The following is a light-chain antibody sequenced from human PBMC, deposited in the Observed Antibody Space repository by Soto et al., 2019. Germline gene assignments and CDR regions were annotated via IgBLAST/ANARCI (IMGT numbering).Light chain of an antibody. CDR2: GAS. CDR3: QQYGSSPYT. Sequence: EIVLTQSPGTLSLSPGERATLSCRASQSVSSNYLAWYQQKPGQAPRLLIHGASSRATGIPDRFSGSGSVTDFTLTIGRLEPEDFAVYYCQQYGSSPYTFGQGTKLEIK. CDR1: QSVSSNY. J-gene: IGKJ2*01. V-gene: IGKV3-20*01.